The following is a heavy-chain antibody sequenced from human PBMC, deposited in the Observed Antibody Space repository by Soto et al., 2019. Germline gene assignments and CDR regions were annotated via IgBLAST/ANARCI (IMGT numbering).Heavy chain of an antibody. CDR3: ARDVNNYDSSGYFPPRMDV. J-gene: IGHJ6*02. CDR1: GGTFSSYA. CDR2: IIPLYGTT. V-gene: IGHV1-69*12. D-gene: IGHD3-22*01. Sequence: QVQLVQSGAEVKRPGSAVKVSCKSSGGTFSSYAISWVRQAPGQGLEWMGGIIPLYGTTSYAQKFQGRVTITADEXRNXAXTGLSSLRSEDTAVYYCARDVNNYDSSGYFPPRMDVWGQGTTVTVSS.